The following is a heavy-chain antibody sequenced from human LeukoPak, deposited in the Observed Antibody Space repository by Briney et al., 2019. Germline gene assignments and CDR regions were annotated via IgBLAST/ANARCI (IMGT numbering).Heavy chain of an antibody. CDR2: ISGSGGST. D-gene: IGHD5-24*01. J-gene: IGHJ6*02. Sequence: SGGSLRLSCAASGFTFSSYAMSWVRQAPGKGLEWVSAISGSGGSTYYADSVKGRFTISRDNSKNTLYPQMNSLRAEDTAVYYCAKRRKSAVTPQRYYYYYGMDVWGQGTTVTVSS. V-gene: IGHV3-23*01. CDR1: GFTFSSYA. CDR3: AKRRKSAVTPQRYYYYYGMDV.